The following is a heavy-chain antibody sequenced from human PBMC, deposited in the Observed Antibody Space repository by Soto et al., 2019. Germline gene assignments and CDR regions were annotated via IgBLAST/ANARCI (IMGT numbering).Heavy chain of an antibody. CDR3: AKDRAPGHAYNYYMDV. Sequence: QVQLVESGGGVVQPGRSLRLCCAASGFTFTSYGMHWVRQAPGKGLEWVAVISDDGDDTYYADSVKGRFTISRDNSKNTLYLQMNSLRVEDTAVYYCAKDRAPGHAYNYYMDVWAKGTTVTVSS. D-gene: IGHD3-10*01. J-gene: IGHJ6*03. CDR2: ISDDGDDT. V-gene: IGHV3-30*18. CDR1: GFTFTSYG.